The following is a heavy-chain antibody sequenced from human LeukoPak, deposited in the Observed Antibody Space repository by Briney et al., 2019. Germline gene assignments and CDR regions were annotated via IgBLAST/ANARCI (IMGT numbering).Heavy chain of an antibody. CDR2: INPNSGGT. CDR3: ARASSGYYYDFDY. J-gene: IGHJ4*02. D-gene: IGHD3-22*01. CDR1: GYTFTGYY. Sequence: ASVKVSCKASGYTFTGYYMHWVRQAPGQGLEWMGWINPNSGGTNYAQKFQGRVTMTRDTSISTAYMELSRLRSDDTAVYYCARASSGYYYDFDYWGQGTLVTVSS. V-gene: IGHV1-2*02.